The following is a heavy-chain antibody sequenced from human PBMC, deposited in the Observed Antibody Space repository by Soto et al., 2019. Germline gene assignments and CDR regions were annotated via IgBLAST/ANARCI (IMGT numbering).Heavy chain of an antibody. CDR1: GGTFSNSA. Sequence: SVKVSCKASGGTFSNSAIIWVRQAPGQGLEWMGGILPIFGTPNYAQKFQGRLTISADEFSSTAYMELNILRSEDTAVYYCATTEEEMATEMLKGLAHWGQGSLVTVSS. CDR3: ATTEEEMATEMLKGLAH. CDR2: ILPIFGTP. V-gene: IGHV1-69*13. J-gene: IGHJ4*02. D-gene: IGHD3-16*01.